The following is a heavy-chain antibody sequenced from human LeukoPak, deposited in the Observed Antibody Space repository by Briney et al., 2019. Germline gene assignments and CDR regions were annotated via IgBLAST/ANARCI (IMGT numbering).Heavy chain of an antibody. CDR3: VYSSGWTNFYYYGMDV. Sequence: SETLSLTCSVSGASISRDYWSWIRQSPGKGLEWIGYIHYSGITNYNLSLKSRVTILLDTSKNQFSLRLRSVTAADTAVYYCVYSSGWTNFYYYGMDVWGQGTTVTVSS. CDR1: GASISRDY. D-gene: IGHD6-19*01. V-gene: IGHV4-59*01. CDR2: IHYSGIT. J-gene: IGHJ6*02.